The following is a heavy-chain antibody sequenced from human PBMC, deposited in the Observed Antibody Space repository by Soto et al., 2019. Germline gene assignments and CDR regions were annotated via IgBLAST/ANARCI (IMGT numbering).Heavy chain of an antibody. Sequence: SQTLSLTCAISGDSVSSNSAAWNWIRRSPSGGLEWLGRTYYRSRWYNDYAVSVRSRITINPDTSKNQFSLHLNSVTPEDTAVSYCAGGTTYQWYYMDVWGKGTTVTVSS. CDR3: AGGTTYQWYYMDV. V-gene: IGHV6-1*01. CDR1: GDSVSSNSAA. CDR2: TYYRSRWYN. J-gene: IGHJ6*03. D-gene: IGHD2-2*01.